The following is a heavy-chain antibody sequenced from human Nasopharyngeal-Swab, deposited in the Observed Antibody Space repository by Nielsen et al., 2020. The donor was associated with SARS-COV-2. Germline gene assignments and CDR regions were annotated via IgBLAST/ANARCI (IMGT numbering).Heavy chain of an antibody. CDR2: INRDGNEK. J-gene: IGHJ4*02. V-gene: IGHV3-7*03. CDR1: GFTFSSYA. Sequence: GESLKISCAASGFTFSSYAMSWVRQAPGKGLEWVATINRDGNEKKYLDSVRGRFTISRDSTNNLLYLQMNSLRAEDTAVYYCTRSIDSWGQGILVTVSS. CDR3: TRSIDS.